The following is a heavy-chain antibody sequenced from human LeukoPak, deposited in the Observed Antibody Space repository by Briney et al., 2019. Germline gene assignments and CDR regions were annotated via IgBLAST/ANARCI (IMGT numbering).Heavy chain of an antibody. Sequence: SETLSFTCTVSGGSISSGGYYWSWIRQHPGKGLEWIGYIYYSGSTYYNPSLKSRVTISVDTSKNQFSLKLSSVTAADTAVYYCATLPRYYYYGMDVWGQGTTVTVSS. V-gene: IGHV4-31*03. J-gene: IGHJ6*02. CDR2: IYYSGST. CDR1: GGSISSGGYY. CDR3: ATLPRYYYYGMDV.